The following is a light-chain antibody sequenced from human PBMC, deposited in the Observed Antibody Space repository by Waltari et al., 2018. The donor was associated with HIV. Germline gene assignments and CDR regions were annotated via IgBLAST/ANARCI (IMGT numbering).Light chain of an antibody. Sequence: DIQVNQSPSFLSASVGHRVPLTCRASQGISSYLAWYQQKPGKAPNLLIDAASTLQSGVPSRFSGSGSGTEFILTISSLQPEDFATYYCQQLNTYPRTFGQGTKLEIK. J-gene: IGKJ2*01. V-gene: IGKV1-9*01. CDR3: QQLNTYPRT. CDR2: AAS. CDR1: QGISSY.